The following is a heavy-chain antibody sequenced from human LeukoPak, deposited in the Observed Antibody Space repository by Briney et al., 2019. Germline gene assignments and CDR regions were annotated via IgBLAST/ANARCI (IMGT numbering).Heavy chain of an antibody. J-gene: IGHJ4*02. D-gene: IGHD1-1*01. V-gene: IGHV4-39*07. CDR2: IYYSGST. CDR1: GDSISSSSYY. Sequence: SETLSLTCIVSGDSISSSSYYWGWIRQPPGKGLEWIGSIYYSGSTYYNPSLKSRVTISVDTSKNQFSLSVRSVTAADSAVYYCARDRDLENFDYWGQGTLVTVSS. CDR3: ARDRDLENFDY.